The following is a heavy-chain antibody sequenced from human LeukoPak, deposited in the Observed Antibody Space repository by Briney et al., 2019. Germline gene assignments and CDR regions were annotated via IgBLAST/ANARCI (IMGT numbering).Heavy chain of an antibody. J-gene: IGHJ3*02. CDR1: GFNFSSYS. CDR3: ASSPKEVVWVFDI. Sequence: PGRSLRLSCAASGFNFSSYSIHWVRQPPGKGLEWVAVISYDGSKKYYAGSVKGRFTISRDNSKNTLYLQMNSLRPEDTAVYNCASSPKEVVWVFDIWGQGTMVTVSS. D-gene: IGHD2-15*01. CDR2: ISYDGSKK. V-gene: IGHV3-30*04.